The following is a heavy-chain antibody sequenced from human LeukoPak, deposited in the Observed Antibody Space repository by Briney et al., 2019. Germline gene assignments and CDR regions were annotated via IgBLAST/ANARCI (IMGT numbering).Heavy chain of an antibody. J-gene: IGHJ3*02. Sequence: PGGSLRLSCAASGFTFSSYSMNWVRQAPGKGLEWVSYISSSSSTIYYADSVKGRFTISRDNAKHSLYLQMNSLRAEDTAVYYCARSREALYSSSWYPGDAFDIWGQGTMVTVSS. CDR3: ARSREALYSSSWYPGDAFDI. CDR1: GFTFSSYS. CDR2: ISSSSSTI. D-gene: IGHD6-13*01. V-gene: IGHV3-48*04.